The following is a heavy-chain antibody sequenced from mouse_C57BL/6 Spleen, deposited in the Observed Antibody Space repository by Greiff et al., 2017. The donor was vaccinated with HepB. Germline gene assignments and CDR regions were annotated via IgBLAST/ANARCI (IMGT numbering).Heavy chain of an antibody. Sequence: QVQLQQSGPELVKPGASVKISCKASGYAFSSSWMNWVKQRPGKGLEWIGRIYPGDGDTNYNGKFKGKATLTAYKSSSTAYMQLSSLTSEDSAVYFCARTYITTFDYWGQGTTLTVSS. CDR3: ARTYITTFDY. V-gene: IGHV1-82*01. J-gene: IGHJ2*01. D-gene: IGHD1-1*01. CDR1: GYAFSSSW. CDR2: IYPGDGDT.